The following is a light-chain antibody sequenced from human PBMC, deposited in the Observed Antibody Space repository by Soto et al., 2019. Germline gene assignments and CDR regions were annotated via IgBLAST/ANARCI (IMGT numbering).Light chain of an antibody. CDR1: QTVRNNY. CDR2: DAS. Sequence: IVLTQSPGTLSLSPGERTTLSCRASQTVRNNYLAWYQQKPGQAPRLLIYDASSRATGIPDRFSGGGSGTDFTLTISRLEPEDFAVYYCQQFSSYPLTFGGGTKVDIK. CDR3: QQFSSYPLT. V-gene: IGKV3-20*01. J-gene: IGKJ4*01.